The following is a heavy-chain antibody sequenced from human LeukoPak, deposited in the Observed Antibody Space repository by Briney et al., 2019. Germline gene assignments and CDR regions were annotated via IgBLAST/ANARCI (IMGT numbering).Heavy chain of an antibody. Sequence: GGSLRLSCAASGFTFSSYWMHWVRQAPGKGLEWVAFIRYDGSNKYYADSVKGRFTISRDNSKNTLYLQMNSLRAEDTAVYYCAKFSSGWYYFDYWGQGTLVTVSS. CDR2: IRYDGSNK. D-gene: IGHD6-19*01. CDR1: GFTFSSYW. J-gene: IGHJ4*02. V-gene: IGHV3-30*02. CDR3: AKFSSGWYYFDY.